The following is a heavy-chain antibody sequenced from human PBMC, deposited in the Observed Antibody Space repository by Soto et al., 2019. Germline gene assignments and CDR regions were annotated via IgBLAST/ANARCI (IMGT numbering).Heavy chain of an antibody. CDR2: IYNSGST. Sequence: PSENLSLTCAVSGGSISTRGYSWSWIRQPPGKDQEWIGYIYNSGSTYYNTSLKNQVNISVDRPTKQISMKLSSVTAADTAVYYCARVPDRWGQGTLVTVS. CDR3: ARVPDR. J-gene: IGHJ5*02. V-gene: IGHV4-30-2*01. CDR1: GGSISTRGYS. D-gene: IGHD2-2*01.